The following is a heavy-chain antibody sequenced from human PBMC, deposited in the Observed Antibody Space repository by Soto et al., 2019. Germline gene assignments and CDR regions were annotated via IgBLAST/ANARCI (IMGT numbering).Heavy chain of an antibody. CDR1: GFTFSSYA. CDR3: AREVVGYCSGGSCYGPSFLDY. Sequence: QVQLVESGGGVVQPGRSLRLSCAASGFTFSSYAMHWVRQAPGKGLEWVAVISYEGSNKYYADSVKGRFTISRDNSKTTLYLQMNSLRAEDTAVYYCAREVVGYCSGGSCYGPSFLDYWGQGTLLTVSS. J-gene: IGHJ4*02. V-gene: IGHV3-30-3*01. D-gene: IGHD2-15*01. CDR2: ISYEGSNK.